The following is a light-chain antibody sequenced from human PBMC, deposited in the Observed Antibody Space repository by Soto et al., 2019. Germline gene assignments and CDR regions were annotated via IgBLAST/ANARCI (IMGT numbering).Light chain of an antibody. Sequence: EIVLTQSPGTLSLSPGERATLSCRASQSVSSSYLAWYQEKPGQAPRLLIYGASSRATGIPDRFSGSGSGRDFPLTISRLEPEDFAVYYCQQYGSSPPYTFGQGTKREIK. CDR1: QSVSSSY. CDR2: GAS. J-gene: IGKJ2*01. V-gene: IGKV3-20*01. CDR3: QQYGSSPPYT.